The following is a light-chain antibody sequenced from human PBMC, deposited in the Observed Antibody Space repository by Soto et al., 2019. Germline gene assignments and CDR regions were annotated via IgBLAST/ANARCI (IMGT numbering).Light chain of an antibody. J-gene: IGLJ2*01. V-gene: IGLV2-11*01. CDR3: CSYAGSYTCG. CDR2: DVS. CDR1: SSDVGGYNY. Sequence: QSARTQPRSGSRSPGQSVTISCTGTSSDVGGYNYVSWYQQHPGKAPKLMIYDVSKRPSGVPDRFSGSKSGNTASLTISGLQAEDESDYYCCSYAGSYTCGFGGGTKLTLL.